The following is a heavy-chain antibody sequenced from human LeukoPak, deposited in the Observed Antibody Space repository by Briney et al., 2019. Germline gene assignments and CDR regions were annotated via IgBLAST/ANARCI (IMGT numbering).Heavy chain of an antibody. CDR3: ARHYSSSWYELASNWFDP. CDR2: IYHSGST. Sequence: PSETLSLTCTVSGYSISSGYYWGWIRQPPGKGLEWIGSIYHSGSTYYNPSLKSRVTISVDTSKNQFSLQLSSVTAADTAVYYCARHYSSSWYELASNWFDPWGQGTLVTVSS. V-gene: IGHV4-38-2*02. J-gene: IGHJ5*02. CDR1: GYSISSGYY. D-gene: IGHD6-13*01.